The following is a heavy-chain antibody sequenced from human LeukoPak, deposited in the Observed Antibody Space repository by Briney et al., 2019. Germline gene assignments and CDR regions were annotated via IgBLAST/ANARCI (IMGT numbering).Heavy chain of an antibody. V-gene: IGHV3-9*01. CDR2: ISWNSGSI. J-gene: IGHJ4*02. Sequence: GGSLSLSCAASGFTFDDYAMHWVRQAPGKGLEWVSGISWNSGSIGYADSVKGRFTISRDNAKNSLYLQMNSLRAEDTALYYCAKDIATGNRLYYFDYWGQGTLVTVSS. D-gene: IGHD1-14*01. CDR3: AKDIATGNRLYYFDY. CDR1: GFTFDDYA.